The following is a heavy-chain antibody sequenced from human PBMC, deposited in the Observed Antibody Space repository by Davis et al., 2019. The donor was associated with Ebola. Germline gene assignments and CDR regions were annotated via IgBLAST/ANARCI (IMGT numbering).Heavy chain of an antibody. CDR1: GFTVSGDY. J-gene: IGHJ6*02. CDR3: ARDPGLPNGMDG. CDR2: IYSGGDT. Sequence: PGGSLRLSCAASGFTVSGDYMSWVRQAPGKGLEWVSVIYSGGDTYYADSVSGRFIISRDNSKNMVSPQMNSLTPEDTAIYYCARDPGLPNGMDGWGQGTTVTVSS. V-gene: IGHV3-53*05.